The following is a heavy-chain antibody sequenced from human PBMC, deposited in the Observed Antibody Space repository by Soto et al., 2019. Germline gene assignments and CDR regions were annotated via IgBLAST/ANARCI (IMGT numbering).Heavy chain of an antibody. CDR2: IYPGDSDT. V-gene: IGHV5-51*01. J-gene: IGHJ5*02. CDR3: TRHTHYYDSSDLAASERANYFDP. Sequence: GESLKISCKGSGYSFTSYWIGWVRQMPRKGLEWMGIIYPGDSDTRYSPSFQGQVTISADKSISTAYLQWSSLKASDTAMYYCTRHTHYYDSSDLAASERANYFDPWGQGTLVTVSS. CDR1: GYSFTSYW. D-gene: IGHD3-22*01.